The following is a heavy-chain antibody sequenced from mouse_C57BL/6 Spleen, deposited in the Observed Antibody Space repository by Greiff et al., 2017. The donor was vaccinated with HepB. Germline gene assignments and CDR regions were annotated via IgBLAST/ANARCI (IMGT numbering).Heavy chain of an antibody. CDR3: ARWGGYDFAMDY. V-gene: IGHV1-80*01. D-gene: IGHD2-2*01. CDR2: IYPGDGDT. CDR1: GYAFSSYW. Sequence: QVQLQQSGAELVKPGASVKISCKASGYAFSSYWMNWVKQRPGKGLEWIGQIYPGDGDTNYNGKFKGKATLTADKSSSTAYMQLSSLTSEDSAVYFWARWGGYDFAMDYWGQGTSVTVSS. J-gene: IGHJ4*01.